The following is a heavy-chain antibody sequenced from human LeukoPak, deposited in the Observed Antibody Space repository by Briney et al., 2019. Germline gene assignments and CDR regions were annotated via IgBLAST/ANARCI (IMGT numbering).Heavy chain of an antibody. J-gene: IGHJ5*02. D-gene: IGHD3-10*01. CDR2: IHHSGIT. V-gene: IGHV4-31*03. CDR1: GGSISSGGYY. Sequence: SQTLSLTCTVSGGSISSGGYYWSWIRQHPGKGLEWIAYIHHSGITHYNPSLKSRVTISVDTSKNLFSLRLSSVTAADTAVYYCARQYAAGSLNWFDPWGQGTLVTVSS. CDR3: ARQYAAGSLNWFDP.